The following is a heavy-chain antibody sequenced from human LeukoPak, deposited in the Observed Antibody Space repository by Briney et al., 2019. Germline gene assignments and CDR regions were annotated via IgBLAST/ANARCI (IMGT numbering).Heavy chain of an antibody. V-gene: IGHV4-34*01. J-gene: IGHJ4*02. CDR3: ARGGPYYYDSSGYHDY. CDR1: GGSFSGYY. CDR2: INHSGST. D-gene: IGHD3-22*01. Sequence: SETLSLTCAVYGGSFSGYYWSWIRQPPGKGLEWIGEINHSGSTNYNPSLKSRVTISVDTSKNQFSLKLSSVTAADTAVYYCARGGPYYYDSSGYHDYWGQGTLVTVSS.